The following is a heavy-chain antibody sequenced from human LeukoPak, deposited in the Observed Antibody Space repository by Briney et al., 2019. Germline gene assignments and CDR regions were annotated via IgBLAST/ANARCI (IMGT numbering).Heavy chain of an antibody. D-gene: IGHD2-21*01. CDR1: TFTFSGYW. CDR2: INSDGSIT. CDR3: VRGLNV. J-gene: IGHJ6*04. Sequence: GGSLRLSYTASTFTFSGYWMYWVRQTPGKGLVWVSRINSDGSITTYADSVKGRFTMSRDNAKNTLYLQMNSLRAEDTAVYYCVRGLNVWGKGTTVTVSS. V-gene: IGHV3-74*01.